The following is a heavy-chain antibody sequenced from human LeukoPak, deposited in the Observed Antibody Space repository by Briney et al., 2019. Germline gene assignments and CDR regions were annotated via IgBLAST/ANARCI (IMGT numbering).Heavy chain of an antibody. CDR3: ARGAHYYDSSGYYPLDH. D-gene: IGHD3-22*01. CDR2: IKQDGSDK. J-gene: IGHJ4*02. Sequence: GGSLRLSCAASGFTFSSYSMSWVRQAPGKGLEWVANIKQDGSDKYYVDSLKGRFTISRDNAKNSLYLQMNSLRAEDTAVYYCARGAHYYDSSGYYPLDHWGQGTLVTVSS. V-gene: IGHV3-7*03. CDR1: GFTFSSYS.